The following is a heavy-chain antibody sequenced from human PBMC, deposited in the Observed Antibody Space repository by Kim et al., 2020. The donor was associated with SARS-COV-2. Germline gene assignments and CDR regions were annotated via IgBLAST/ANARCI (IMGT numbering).Heavy chain of an antibody. CDR1: GYSFTSYW. CDR2: IDPSDSYT. D-gene: IGHD4-17*01. V-gene: IGHV5-10-1*01. Sequence: GESLKISCKGSGYSFTSYWISWVRQMPGKGLEWMGRIDPSDSYTNYSPSFQGHVTISADKSISTAYLQWSSLKASDTAMYYCARQKVGNYGLPWFDPWGQGTLVTVSS. CDR3: ARQKVGNYGLPWFDP. J-gene: IGHJ5*02.